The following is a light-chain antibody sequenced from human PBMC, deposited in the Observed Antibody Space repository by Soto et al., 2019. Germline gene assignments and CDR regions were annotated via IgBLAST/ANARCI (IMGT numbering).Light chain of an antibody. CDR3: MQVQPIPGT. CDR1: QSLLHSNGFNY. V-gene: IGKV2-28*01. J-gene: IGKJ3*01. CDR2: LGS. Sequence: DLVMTQSTLSLSVTPGEPASISCRSSQSLLHSNGFNYLDWYLQKPGQSPQLLIYLGSTRASGVPDRFSGRGSGTDFTLKISRVEADDFGVYYCMQVQPIPGTSGPGNKVDIK.